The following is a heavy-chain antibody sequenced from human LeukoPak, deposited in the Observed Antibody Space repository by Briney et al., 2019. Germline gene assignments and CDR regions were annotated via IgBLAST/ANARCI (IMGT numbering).Heavy chain of an antibody. CDR2: INSDGSST. V-gene: IGHV3-74*01. CDR3: AGGGSPGQYYGMDV. CDR1: GFTFSSYW. D-gene: IGHD3-10*01. Sequence: GGSLRLSCAASGFTFSSYWMHWVRQAPGKGLVWVSRINSDGSSTSYADSVKGRFTISRDNAKNSLYLQMNSLRDEDTAVYYCAGGGSPGQYYGMDVWGQGTTVTVSS. J-gene: IGHJ6*02.